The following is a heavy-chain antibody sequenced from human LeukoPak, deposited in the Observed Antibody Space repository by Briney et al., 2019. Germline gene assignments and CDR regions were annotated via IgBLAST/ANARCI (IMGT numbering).Heavy chain of an antibody. CDR1: GGSISTYY. CDR3: ARGYGVVISTPYYYGMDV. Sequence: PSETLSLTCTVSGGSISTYYWSWIRQPPGKGLEWLGYIYYTGSTNYNPSLESRVTISVDTPKNQFSLRMTSVTAADTAVYHCARGYGVVISTPYYYGMDVWGQGTTVTVSS. D-gene: IGHD3-3*01. J-gene: IGHJ6*02. V-gene: IGHV4-59*01. CDR2: IYYTGST.